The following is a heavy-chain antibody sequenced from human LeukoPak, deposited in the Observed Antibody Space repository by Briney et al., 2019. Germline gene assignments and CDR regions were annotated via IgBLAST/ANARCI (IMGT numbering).Heavy chain of an antibody. CDR3: ARHVIESEQLVRNYYYYMDV. V-gene: IGHV5-51*01. J-gene: IGHJ6*03. CDR2: IYPGDSDT. D-gene: IGHD6-13*01. CDR1: GYSFTSYW. Sequence: GESLKISCKGSGYSFTSYWIGWVRQMPGKGLEWMGIIYPGDSDTRYSPSFQGQVTISADKSISTAYLQSSSLKASDTAMYYCARHVIESEQLVRNYYYYMDVWGKGTTVTVSS.